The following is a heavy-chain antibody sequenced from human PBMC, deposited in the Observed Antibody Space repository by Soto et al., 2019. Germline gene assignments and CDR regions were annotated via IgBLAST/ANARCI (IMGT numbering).Heavy chain of an antibody. J-gene: IGHJ4*02. CDR1: GYIFINYY. CDR3: ARDLAAGDY. D-gene: IGHD6-13*01. CDR2: INPTGGST. V-gene: IGHV1-46*04. Sequence: QVQLVPSGAAVKKPGASVKVSCKASGYIFINYYIHWVRQAPGQGLEWMGIINPTGGSTNYAQKLQGRVTLTMDTSTSAVYMELSSLRFEDTAVYYCARDLAAGDYWGQGTLVTVSS.